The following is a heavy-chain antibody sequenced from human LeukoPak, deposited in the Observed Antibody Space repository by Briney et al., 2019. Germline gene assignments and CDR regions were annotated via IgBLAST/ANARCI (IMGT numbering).Heavy chain of an antibody. V-gene: IGHV3-21*01. CDR1: GFTFKNYA. D-gene: IGHD3-22*01. Sequence: GGSLRLSCATSGFTFKNYAMNWVRQAPGKGLEWVSSISGDSTDIYYADSVMGRSTISRDNAKNSLYLQINSLRAEDTAIYCGARRGYSDSSGYDYWGQGTLVTVSS. CDR3: ARRGYSDSSGYDY. CDR2: ISGDSTDI. J-gene: IGHJ4*02.